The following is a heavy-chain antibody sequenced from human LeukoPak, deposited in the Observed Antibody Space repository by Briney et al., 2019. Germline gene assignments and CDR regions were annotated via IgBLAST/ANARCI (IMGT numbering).Heavy chain of an antibody. D-gene: IGHD3-9*01. Sequence: SETLSLTCTVSGGSISSSSYYWGRIRQPPGKGLEWIGSIYYSGSTYYNPSLKSRVTISVDTSKNQFSLKLSSVTAADTAVYYCARRKDWLEFDWFDPWGQGTLATVSS. V-gene: IGHV4-39*01. CDR3: ARRKDWLEFDWFDP. CDR1: GGSISSSSYY. CDR2: IYYSGST. J-gene: IGHJ5*02.